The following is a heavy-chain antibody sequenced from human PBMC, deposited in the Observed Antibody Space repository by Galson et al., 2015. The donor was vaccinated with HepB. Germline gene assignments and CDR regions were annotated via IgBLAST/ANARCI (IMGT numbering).Heavy chain of an antibody. J-gene: IGHJ4*02. CDR2: IRSKAYGGTT. D-gene: IGHD3-10*01. Sequence: SLRLSCAASGFTFGDYAMSWFRQAPGKGLEWVGFIRSKAYGGTTEYAASVKGRFTISRDDSKSIAYLQMNSLKTEDTAVYYCTRTINYYGSGSYYNSIDYWGQGTLVTVSS. CDR3: TRTINYYGSGSYYNSIDY. CDR1: GFTFGDYA. V-gene: IGHV3-49*03.